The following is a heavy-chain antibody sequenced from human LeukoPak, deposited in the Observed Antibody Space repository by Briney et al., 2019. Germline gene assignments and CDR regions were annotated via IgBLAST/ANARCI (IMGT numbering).Heavy chain of an antibody. Sequence: GESLKISCKASGYRFTSYWIGWVRQMPRKGLERMGIIDPGDSETRYTPSFQGHVTISVDKSLTTAYLQWNSLKASDTAMYYCARQTAMGRSGDYWGQRTLVTVSS. CDR3: ARQTAMGRSGDY. J-gene: IGHJ4*02. CDR2: IDPGDSET. V-gene: IGHV5-51*01. CDR1: GYRFTSYW. D-gene: IGHD5-18*01.